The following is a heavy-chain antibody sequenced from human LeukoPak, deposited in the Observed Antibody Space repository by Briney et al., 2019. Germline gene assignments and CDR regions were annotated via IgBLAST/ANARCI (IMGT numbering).Heavy chain of an antibody. D-gene: IGHD3-10*01. CDR2: ISGSGGST. CDR3: AKEGSGDDAFDI. CDR1: GFTFSGYA. Sequence: GGSLRLSCAASGFTFSGYAMSWVRQAPGKGLEWVSAISGSGGSTYYADSVKGRFTISRDNSKNTLYPQMNSLRAEDTAVYYCAKEGSGDDAFDIWGQGTMVTVSS. V-gene: IGHV3-23*01. J-gene: IGHJ3*02.